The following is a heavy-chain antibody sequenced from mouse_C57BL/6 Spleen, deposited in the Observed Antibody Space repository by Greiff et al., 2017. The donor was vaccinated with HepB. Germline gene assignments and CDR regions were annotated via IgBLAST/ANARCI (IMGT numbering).Heavy chain of an antibody. D-gene: IGHD1-1*01. J-gene: IGHJ1*03. CDR2: IDPSDSYT. CDR3: ARFRYYYGDFDV. Sequence: VQLQQPGAELVKPGASVKLSCKASGYTFTSYWMQWVKQRPGQGLEWIGEIDPSDSYTNYNQKFKGKATLTVDTSSSTAYMQLSSLTSEDSAVYYCARFRYYYGDFDVWGTGTTVTVSS. V-gene: IGHV1-50*01. CDR1: GYTFTSYW.